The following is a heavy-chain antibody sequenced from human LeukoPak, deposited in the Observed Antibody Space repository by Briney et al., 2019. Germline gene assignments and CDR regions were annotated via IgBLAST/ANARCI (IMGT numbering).Heavy chain of an antibody. J-gene: IGHJ5*02. D-gene: IGHD3-10*01. V-gene: IGHV4-59*12. CDR2: IYYSGST. CDR3: ARDYAYYGSGSYSAYNWFDP. Sequence: PSETLSLTCTVSGGSISSYYWSWIRQPPGKGLEWIGYIYYSGSTNYNPSLKSRVTISVDTSKNQFSLKLSSVTAADTAVYYCARDYAYYGSGSYSAYNWFDPWGQGTLVTVSS. CDR1: GGSISSYY.